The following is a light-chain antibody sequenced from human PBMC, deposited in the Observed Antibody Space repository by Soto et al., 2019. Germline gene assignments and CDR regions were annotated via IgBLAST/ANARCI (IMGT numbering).Light chain of an antibody. J-gene: IGKJ1*01. Sequence: EIVLTQSPGTLSLSPGERATLSCRASQSVSSNYLAWYQQKLGQAPRLLIFGASSRATGVPDRFSGSGSGTDFTLTIDRLEPEDFAVYYCQQYGSSPETFGQGTKVDIK. CDR1: QSVSSNY. CDR3: QQYGSSPET. V-gene: IGKV3-20*01. CDR2: GAS.